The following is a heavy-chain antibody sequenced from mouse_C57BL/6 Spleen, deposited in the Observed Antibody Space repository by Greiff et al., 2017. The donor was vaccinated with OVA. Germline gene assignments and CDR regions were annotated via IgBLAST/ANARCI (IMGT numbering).Heavy chain of an antibody. J-gene: IGHJ3*01. D-gene: IGHD2-3*01. CDR1: GYTFTGYW. V-gene: IGHV1-9*01. Sequence: VQLQQSGAELMKPGASVKLSCKATGYTFTGYWIEWVKQRPGHGLEWIGEILPGSGSTNYNEKFKGKATFTADTSSNTAYMQLSSLTTEDSAIYYCARIYDGCCRFAYWGQGTLVTVSA. CDR3: ARIYDGCCRFAY. CDR2: ILPGSGST.